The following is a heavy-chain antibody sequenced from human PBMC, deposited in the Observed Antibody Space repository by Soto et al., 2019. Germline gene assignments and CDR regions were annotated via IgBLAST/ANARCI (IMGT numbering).Heavy chain of an antibody. Sequence: QVQLVQSGAEVKKPGASVKVSCKASGYTFTSYGISWVRQAPGQGLEWMGWISAYNGNTNYAQKLQGRVTMTTDTSTSTAYMELRSLRSDYTAVYYCARSPAAIYYYYYGMDVWGQGTTVTVSS. D-gene: IGHD2-2*01. CDR3: ARSPAAIYYYYYGMDV. V-gene: IGHV1-18*04. J-gene: IGHJ6*02. CDR2: ISAYNGNT. CDR1: GYTFTSYG.